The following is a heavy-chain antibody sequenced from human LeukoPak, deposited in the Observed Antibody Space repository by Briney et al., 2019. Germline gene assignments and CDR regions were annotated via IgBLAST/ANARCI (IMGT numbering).Heavy chain of an antibody. CDR3: AKEGPEMATMAFDY. V-gene: IGHV3-74*01. Sequence: GGSLRLSCAASGFTFSSYWMHWVRQAPGKGLVWVSRINSDGSSTSYADSVKGRFTISRDNAKNTLYLQMNSLRAEDTAVYYCAKEGPEMATMAFDYWGQGTLVTVFS. J-gene: IGHJ4*02. CDR1: GFTFSSYW. CDR2: INSDGSST. D-gene: IGHD5-24*01.